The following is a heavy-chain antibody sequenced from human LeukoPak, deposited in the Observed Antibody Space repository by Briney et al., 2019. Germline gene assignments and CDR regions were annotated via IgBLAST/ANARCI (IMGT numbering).Heavy chain of an antibody. CDR2: ISSSALNV. V-gene: IGHV3-48*03. CDR1: GXTFNTYE. CDR3: ARDRKGIMDY. Sequence: PGGSLRLSWAGSGXTFNTYEMNWVRQAPGKGLEWVSSISSSALNVYYADSVKGRFTISRDNAKNSLYLQMNSLRAEDTAAYYCARDRKGIMDYWGQGTLVTVSS. J-gene: IGHJ4*02. D-gene: IGHD1-14*01.